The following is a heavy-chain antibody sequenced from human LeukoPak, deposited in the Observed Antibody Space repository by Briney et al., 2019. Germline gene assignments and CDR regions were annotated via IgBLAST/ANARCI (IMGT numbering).Heavy chain of an antibody. V-gene: IGHV3-66*01. D-gene: IGHD5-18*01. CDR1: GFTFSSYG. CDR2: IYSGGST. CDR3: ARDGGTRLKYSYGYGDY. J-gene: IGHJ4*02. Sequence: GGSLRLSCAASGFTFSSYGMSWVRQAPGKGLEWVSVIYSGGSTYYADSVKGRFTISRDNSKNTLYLQMNSLRAEDTAVYYCARDGGTRLKYSYGYGDYWGQGTLVTVSS.